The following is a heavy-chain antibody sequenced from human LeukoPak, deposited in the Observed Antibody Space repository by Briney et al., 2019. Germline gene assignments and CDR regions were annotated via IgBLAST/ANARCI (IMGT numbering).Heavy chain of an antibody. V-gene: IGHV3-21*01. CDR1: GFTFSSYS. J-gene: IGHJ5*02. Sequence: GGSLRLSCAASGFTFSSYSMNWVRQAPGKGLEWVSSISSSSSYIYYADSVKGRFTISRDNAKNSLYLQMNSLRAEDTAVYYCARELSGTTDWSDPWGQGTLVTVSS. CDR2: ISSSSSYI. D-gene: IGHD1-14*01. CDR3: ARELSGTTDWSDP.